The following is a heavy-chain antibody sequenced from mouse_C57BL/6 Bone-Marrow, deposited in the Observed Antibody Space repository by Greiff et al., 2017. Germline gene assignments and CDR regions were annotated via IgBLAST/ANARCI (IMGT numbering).Heavy chain of an antibody. CDR1: GFTFSDYG. CDR2: ISSGSGTI. CDR3: ALDGYLAW. Sequence: EVQLVESGGGLVKPGGSLKISCAASGFTFSDYGMNWVRQGPEKGLEWVGYISSGSGTIYYEDKVKGRFTISIDNAYTTLFLHMSSLRSEDTAMYYWALDGYLAWWGPGTLVTVSA. J-gene: IGHJ3*02. V-gene: IGHV5-17*01. D-gene: IGHD2-3*01.